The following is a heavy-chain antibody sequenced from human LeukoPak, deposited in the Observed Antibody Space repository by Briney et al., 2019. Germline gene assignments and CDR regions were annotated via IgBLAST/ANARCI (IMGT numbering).Heavy chain of an antibody. CDR3: ARDRQMAPSDP. J-gene: IGHJ5*02. CDR1: GGTFSSYA. CDR2: IIPILGIA. Sequence: GASVKVSCKASGGTFSSYAISWVRQAPGQGLEWMGRIIPILGIANYAQKFQGRVTITADKSTSTAYMELSSLRSDDTAVYYCARDRQMAPSDPWGQGTLVTVSS. V-gene: IGHV1-69*04.